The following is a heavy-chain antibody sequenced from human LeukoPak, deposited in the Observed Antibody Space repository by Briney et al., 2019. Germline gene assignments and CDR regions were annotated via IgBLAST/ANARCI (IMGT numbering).Heavy chain of an antibody. D-gene: IGHD7-27*01. CDR3: AKAAGDRIGYFDL. Sequence: SGGSLRLSCAASGLTVSGNYMSWVRQAPGKGLEWVSVIYSGGDIYDAHSVKGRFTISRDSSKNTLYLQMNSLRVEDTAVYFCAKAAGDRIGYFDLWGRGTLVTVSS. CDR1: GLTVSGNY. CDR2: IYSGGDI. J-gene: IGHJ2*01. V-gene: IGHV3-53*01.